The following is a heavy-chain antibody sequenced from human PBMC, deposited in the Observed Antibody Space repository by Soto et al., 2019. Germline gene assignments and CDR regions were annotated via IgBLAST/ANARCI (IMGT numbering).Heavy chain of an antibody. CDR2: ISDSGSYR. CDR3: AKRPLNWGRWYFDL. V-gene: IGHV3-23*01. Sequence: EVQLLESGGGLVQPGGSLRLSCVASGITFSNYAMTWVRQAPGKGLEWVSVISDSGSYRFYADSVKGRFTISRDNSGGTLYLQMNSLSAADTAIYYCAKRPLNWGRWYFDLWGRGTLVTVSS. D-gene: IGHD7-27*01. J-gene: IGHJ2*01. CDR1: GITFSNYA.